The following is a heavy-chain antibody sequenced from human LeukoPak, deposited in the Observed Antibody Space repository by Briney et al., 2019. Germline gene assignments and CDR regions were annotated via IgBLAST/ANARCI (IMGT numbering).Heavy chain of an antibody. Sequence: PSETLSLTCTVSGGSISSSSYYWGWIRQPPGKGLEWMGSIYYSGSTYYNPSLKSRVTISVDTSKDQFSLKLSSVTAADTAVYYCARQAAAVNKAFDYWGQGTLVTVSS. CDR3: ARQAAAVNKAFDY. D-gene: IGHD6-13*01. V-gene: IGHV4-39*01. CDR2: IYYSGST. J-gene: IGHJ4*02. CDR1: GGSISSSSYY.